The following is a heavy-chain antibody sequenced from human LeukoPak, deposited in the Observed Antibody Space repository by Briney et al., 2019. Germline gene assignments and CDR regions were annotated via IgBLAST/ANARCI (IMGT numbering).Heavy chain of an antibody. V-gene: IGHV3-7*01. CDR3: ARGDYDYSSGYYYFPVAYYYYGMDV. J-gene: IGHJ6*02. Sequence: GGSLRLSCAASGFTFSNYWMSWVRQAPGKGLEWVATMEEDGGEINYVDSVTGRFTISRDNARGSLYLQMNSLRAEDTAVYYCARGDYDYSSGYYYFPVAYYYYGMDVWGQGTTVTVCS. D-gene: IGHD3-22*01. CDR1: GFTFSNYW. CDR2: MEEDGGEI.